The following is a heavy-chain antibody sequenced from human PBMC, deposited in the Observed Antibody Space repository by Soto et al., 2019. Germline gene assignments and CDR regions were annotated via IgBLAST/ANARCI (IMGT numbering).Heavy chain of an antibody. V-gene: IGHV5-51*01. Sequence: VESLKISCKASGYSFSIYCIGWVRQMPGKGLERMAIINPGVSESRYSPPFQGQVTILTLTSIITAYLQWQSQTASDTAMYYRARPSNNLAAHWGPRSLVT. D-gene: IGHD6-13*01. CDR2: INPGVSES. J-gene: IGHJ4*02. CDR1: GYSFSIYC. CDR3: ARPSNNLAAH.